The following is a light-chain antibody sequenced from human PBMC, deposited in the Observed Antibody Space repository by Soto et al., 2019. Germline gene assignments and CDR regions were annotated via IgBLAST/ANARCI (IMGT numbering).Light chain of an antibody. J-gene: IGKJ4*01. CDR1: QSVSSY. Sequence: EIVLTQSPATLSLSPGERATLSCRASQSVSSYFAWYQQKPGQAPRLLIYDASNRATCIPARFSGSGSGTAFTLTISSLEPEDFAIYYCQQRRNWPPVTFGGGTKVEIK. CDR2: DAS. V-gene: IGKV3-11*01. CDR3: QQRRNWPPVT.